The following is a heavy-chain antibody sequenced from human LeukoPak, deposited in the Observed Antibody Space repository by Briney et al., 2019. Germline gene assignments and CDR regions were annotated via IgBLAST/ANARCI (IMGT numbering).Heavy chain of an antibody. CDR3: ARSAGHCSDGLCYAYNWFDL. CDR1: GHTFTNSW. J-gene: IGHJ5*02. D-gene: IGHD2-8*01. CDR2: IYPDDSDT. Sequence: NHGESLKISCEASGHTFTNSWIAWVRQKPGKGPEWMGLIYPDDSDTRYNPSFQGQVIISADKSISTAYLQWSSLKASDTAMYYCARSAGHCSDGLCYAYNWFDLWGQGTLVTVSS. V-gene: IGHV5-51*01.